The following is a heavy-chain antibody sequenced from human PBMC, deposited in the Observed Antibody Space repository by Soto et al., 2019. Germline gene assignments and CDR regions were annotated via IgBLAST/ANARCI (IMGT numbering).Heavy chain of an antibody. Sequence: PGGSLRLSCAASGFTFSSYAMSWVRQAPGKGLEWVSAISGSGGSTYYADSVKGRFTISRDNSKNTLYLQMNSLRAEDTAVYYCAKDLGLILEESLVVVGPYDYWGQGTLVTVS. CDR2: ISGSGGST. V-gene: IGHV3-23*01. CDR3: AKDLGLILEESLVVVGPYDY. CDR1: GFTFSSYA. D-gene: IGHD3-22*01. J-gene: IGHJ4*02.